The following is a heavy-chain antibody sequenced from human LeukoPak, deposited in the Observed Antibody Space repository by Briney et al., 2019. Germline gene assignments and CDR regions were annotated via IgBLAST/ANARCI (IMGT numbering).Heavy chain of an antibody. V-gene: IGHV3-7*05. Sequence: PGGSLRLSCGASGFPFSNYWMSWVRQAPGKGLEWMANIMQDGSERYYADSVKGRFTISRDNAKNSLYLQMNSLRAEDTAMYYCARDSAVKGISSDWGQGTLVTVSS. D-gene: IGHD6-13*01. CDR2: IMQDGSER. J-gene: IGHJ4*02. CDR3: ARDSAVKGISSD. CDR1: GFPFSNYW.